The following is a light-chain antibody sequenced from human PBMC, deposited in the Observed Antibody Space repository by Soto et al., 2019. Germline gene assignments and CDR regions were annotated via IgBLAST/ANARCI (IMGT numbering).Light chain of an antibody. Sequence: DIQMTQSPSSLSASVGDRVTITCRASQSISSFLNWYQQKPGKAPRLLIYAASSLQSGVPSRFSASRSGTDFTLTISSLQPEHVGTFHCQRSDSTPLPCGQGTKVEIK. CDR1: QSISSF. V-gene: IGKV1-39*01. CDR3: QRSDSTPLP. J-gene: IGKJ1*01. CDR2: AAS.